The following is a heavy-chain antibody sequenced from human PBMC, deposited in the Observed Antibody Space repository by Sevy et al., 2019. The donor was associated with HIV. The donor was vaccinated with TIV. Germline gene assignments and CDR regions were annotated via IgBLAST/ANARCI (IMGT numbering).Heavy chain of an antibody. CDR3: ARDDVTAAITTYNWFDP. CDR2: ISSSSSYI. V-gene: IGHV3-21*01. J-gene: IGHJ5*02. Sequence: GGSLRLSCAASGFTFSSYSMNWVRQAPGKGLEWVSSISSSSSYIYYVDSVKGRFTISRDNAKNSLYLQMNSLRAEDTAVYYCARDDVTAAITTYNWFDPWGQGTLVTVSS. CDR1: GFTFSSYS. D-gene: IGHD2-2*01.